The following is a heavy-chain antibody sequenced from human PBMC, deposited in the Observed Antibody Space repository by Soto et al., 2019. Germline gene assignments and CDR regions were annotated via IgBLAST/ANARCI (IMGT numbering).Heavy chain of an antibody. D-gene: IGHD2-2*01. J-gene: IGHJ5*02. CDR3: ARAGSGYCSSTSCYGRDWFDP. CDR1: GFTFSSYS. Sequence: GGSLRLSCAASGFTFSSYSMNWVRQAPGKGLEWVSSISSSSSYIYYADSVKGRFTISRDNAKNSLYLQMNSLRAEDTAVYYCARAGSGYCSSTSCYGRDWFDPWGQGTLVTVSS. V-gene: IGHV3-21*01. CDR2: ISSSSSYI.